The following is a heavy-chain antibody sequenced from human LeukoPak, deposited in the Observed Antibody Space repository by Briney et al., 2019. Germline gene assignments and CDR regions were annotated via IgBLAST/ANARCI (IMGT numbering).Heavy chain of an antibody. CDR2: IIPISGTA. D-gene: IGHD3-10*01. CDR3: AREVTNWFDP. Sequence: GSSVKVSCKASGGTFSSYAISWVRQAPGQGLEWMGGIIPISGTANYAQKFQGRVTITTDESTSTAYMELSSLRSEDTAVYYCAREVTNWFDPWGQGTLVTVSS. J-gene: IGHJ5*02. V-gene: IGHV1-69*05. CDR1: GGTFSSYA.